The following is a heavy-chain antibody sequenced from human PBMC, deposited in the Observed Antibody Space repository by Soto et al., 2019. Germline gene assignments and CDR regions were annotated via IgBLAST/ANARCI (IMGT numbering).Heavy chain of an antibody. CDR1: GFTFSSYA. CDR3: ARGDGDYDY. V-gene: IGHV3-30-3*01. CDR2: ISYDGSNK. D-gene: IGHD4-17*01. Sequence: QVQLVESGGGVVQPGRFLRLSCAASGFTFSSYAMHWVRQAPGKGLEWVAVISYDGSNKYYADSVKGRFTISRDNSKNTLYLQMNSLRAEDTAVYYCARGDGDYDYWGQGTLVTVSS. J-gene: IGHJ4*02.